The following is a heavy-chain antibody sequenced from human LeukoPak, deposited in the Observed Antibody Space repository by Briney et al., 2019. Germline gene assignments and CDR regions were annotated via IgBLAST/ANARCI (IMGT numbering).Heavy chain of an antibody. CDR2: IPNSGGCT. J-gene: IGHJ4*02. Sequence: GGSLRLSCAASAFPLRSYAMSWVRQAPGKGLEWVSTIPNSGGCTFYADSVKGRFTISRDNSKNTVYLRMNSLRAEDTAVYYCAKEGGYGSGKPGFDYWGQGTEVIVSS. D-gene: IGHD3-10*01. V-gene: IGHV3-23*01. CDR1: AFPLRSYA. CDR3: AKEGGYGSGKPGFDY.